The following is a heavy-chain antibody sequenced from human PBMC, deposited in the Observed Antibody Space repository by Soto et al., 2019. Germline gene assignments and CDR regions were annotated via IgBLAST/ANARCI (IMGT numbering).Heavy chain of an antibody. J-gene: IGHJ4*02. D-gene: IGHD3-22*01. Sequence: GESLKISCNGSGYSFAVYCITLVRQKPGKGLEWMGRIDPSDSQTYYSPSFRCHVTISVTKSITTVFLQWSSLRASDTAMYYCARQIYDSDTGPNFQYYFDSWGQGTPVTVSS. V-gene: IGHV5-10-1*01. CDR1: GYSFAVYC. CDR2: IDPSDSQT. CDR3: ARQIYDSDTGPNFQYYFDS.